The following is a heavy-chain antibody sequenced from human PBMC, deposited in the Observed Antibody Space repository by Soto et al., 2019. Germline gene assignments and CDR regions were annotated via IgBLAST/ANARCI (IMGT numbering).Heavy chain of an antibody. V-gene: IGHV4-34*01. J-gene: IGHJ5*01. CDR3: STRAYDTNGYYRFDP. Sequence: SETLSLTCAVYGGSCSGHSWTWIRQSPGKGLEWIGDINHSGRVNYSPSLKSRVTISLDTSKNQFSLTLSAVTAADTAMYYCSTRAYDTNGYYRFDPWGQGTLVTVSS. CDR2: INHSGRV. CDR1: GGSCSGHS. D-gene: IGHD3-22*01.